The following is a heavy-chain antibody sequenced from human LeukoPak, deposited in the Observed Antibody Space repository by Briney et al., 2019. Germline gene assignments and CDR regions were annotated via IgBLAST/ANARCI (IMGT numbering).Heavy chain of an antibody. D-gene: IGHD4-23*01. J-gene: IGHJ2*01. V-gene: IGHV3-21*01. CDR1: GFTFSSYS. CDR3: ARDGPYGGNSGWYFDL. Sequence: GGSLRLSCAASGFTFSSYSMNWVRQAPGKGLEWVSSISSSSSYIYYADSVKGRFTISRDNAKNSLYLQMNSLRAEDTAGYYCARDGPYGGNSGWYFDLWGRGTLVTVSS. CDR2: ISSSSSYI.